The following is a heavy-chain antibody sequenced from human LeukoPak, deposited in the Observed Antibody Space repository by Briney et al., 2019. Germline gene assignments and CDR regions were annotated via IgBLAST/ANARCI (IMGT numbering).Heavy chain of an antibody. CDR1: GYTFSSYA. Sequence: ASVKVSCKASGYTFSSYAISWVRQAPGQGLEWMGWISADNGNTNHAQKFQGRVSLTTDTSTSTAYMELSSLRSEDTAVYYCAGDQCSSTSCSPGYYYGMDVWGQGTTVTVSS. CDR3: AGDQCSSTSCSPGYYYGMDV. D-gene: IGHD2-2*01. V-gene: IGHV1-18*04. J-gene: IGHJ6*02. CDR2: ISADNGNT.